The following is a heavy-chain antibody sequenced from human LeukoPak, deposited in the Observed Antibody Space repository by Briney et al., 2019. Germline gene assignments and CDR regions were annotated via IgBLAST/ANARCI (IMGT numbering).Heavy chain of an antibody. J-gene: IGHJ4*02. CDR3: AKDLYDSSGEGIFDY. CDR1: GFTFDDYA. D-gene: IGHD3-22*01. Sequence: GGSLRLSCAASGFTFDDYAMHWVRHAPGKGLEWVSGISWNSGSIGYADSVKGRFTISRDNAKNSLYLQMNSLRAEDTALYYCAKDLYDSSGEGIFDYWGQGTLVTVSS. V-gene: IGHV3-9*01. CDR2: ISWNSGSI.